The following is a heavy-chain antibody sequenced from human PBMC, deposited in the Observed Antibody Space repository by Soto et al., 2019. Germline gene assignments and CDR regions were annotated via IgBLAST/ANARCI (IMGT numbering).Heavy chain of an antibody. Sequence: SETQSLTSTVSGGSISSYYWSWIRQPPGKGLEWIGYIYYSGSTYYNPSLKSRVTISVDTSKNQFSLKLSSVTAADTAVYYCARARGARYFDYWGQGTLVTVSS. CDR2: IYYSGST. D-gene: IGHD2-15*01. CDR1: GGSISSYY. CDR3: ARARGARYFDY. V-gene: IGHV4-30-4*01. J-gene: IGHJ4*02.